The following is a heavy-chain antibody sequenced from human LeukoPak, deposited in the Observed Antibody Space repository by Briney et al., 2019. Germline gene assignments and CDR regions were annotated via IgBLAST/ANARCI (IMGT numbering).Heavy chain of an antibody. V-gene: IGHV1-2*02. J-gene: IGHJ4*02. CDR2: INPNSGGT. CDR3: ARASGGSSWYRG. CDR1: GYTFTGYY. Sequence: ASVKVSCKASGYTFTGYYMHWVRQAPGQGLEWMGWINPNSGGTNYAQKFQGRVTMTRDTSISTAYMELSRLRSDDTAVYYCARASGGSSWYRGWGQGPLVTVSS. D-gene: IGHD6-13*01.